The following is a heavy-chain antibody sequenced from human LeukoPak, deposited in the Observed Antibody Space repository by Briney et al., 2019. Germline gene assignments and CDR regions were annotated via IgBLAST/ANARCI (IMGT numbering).Heavy chain of an antibody. J-gene: IGHJ4*02. CDR3: AKARDGYNPFDY. Sequence: PGGSLRLSCAASGFTFSSYAITWVRQAPGKGLEWVSTVIDNGGFTYYADSVKGRFTISRDNSKGALYLQMNSLRVEDTAVYYCAKARDGYNPFDYWGQGTLVTVSS. V-gene: IGHV3-23*01. CDR1: GFTFSSYA. CDR2: VIDNGGFT. D-gene: IGHD5-24*01.